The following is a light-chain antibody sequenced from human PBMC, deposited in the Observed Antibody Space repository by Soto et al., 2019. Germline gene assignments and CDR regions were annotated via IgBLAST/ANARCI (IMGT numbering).Light chain of an antibody. CDR2: GAS. J-gene: IGKJ1*01. Sequence: PGGRVTLSCKASQSVTSSFLTWYQQKPGQAPRLLIYGASTRAASIPARFSGCGSGTDFTLTISSLQPEDFAVYYCQQYGISDTFGQGTKVDIK. CDR1: QSVTSSF. CDR3: QQYGISDT. V-gene: IGKV3-20*01.